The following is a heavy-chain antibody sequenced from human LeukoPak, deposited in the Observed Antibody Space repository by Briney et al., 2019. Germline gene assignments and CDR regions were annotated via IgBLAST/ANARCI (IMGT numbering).Heavy chain of an antibody. J-gene: IGHJ6*03. Sequence: KASETLSLTCAVYGGSFSGYYWSWIRQPPGKGLEWIGEINHSGSTNYNPSLKSRVTISVDTSKNQFSLKLSSVTAADTAVYYCARGGRDTSEYYDFWSGSTRLYYYYMDVWGKGTTVTVSS. V-gene: IGHV4-34*01. CDR2: INHSGST. CDR1: GGSFSGYY. CDR3: ARGGRDTSEYYDFWSGSTRLYYYYMDV. D-gene: IGHD3-3*01.